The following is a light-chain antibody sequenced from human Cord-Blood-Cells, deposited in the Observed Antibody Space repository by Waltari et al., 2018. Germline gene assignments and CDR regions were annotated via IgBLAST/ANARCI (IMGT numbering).Light chain of an antibody. CDR1: QSVSSN. J-gene: IGKJ5*01. V-gene: IGKV3-15*01. CDR3: QQYNNWPPVT. Sequence: ELVMTQSPATLPVPPGERATLSCRASQSVSSNLAWYQQKPGQAPRLLIYGASTRATGIPARFSGSGSGTEFTLTISSLQSEDFAVYYCQQYNNWPPVTFGQGTRLEIK. CDR2: GAS.